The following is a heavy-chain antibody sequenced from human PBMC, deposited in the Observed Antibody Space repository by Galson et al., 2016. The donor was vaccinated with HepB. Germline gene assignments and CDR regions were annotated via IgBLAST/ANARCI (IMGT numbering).Heavy chain of an antibody. J-gene: IGHJ4*02. CDR2: IYSGGNT. Sequence: SLRLSCAASGFTVSNNYMTWVRQAPGKGLEWVSLIYSGGNTYYADSVKGRFTISRDNSKNTLYLQMNSLRTEDTAVYYCARGEITGTTGDYWGRGTLVTVSS. CDR1: GFTVSNNY. CDR3: ARGEITGTTGDY. V-gene: IGHV3-53*01. D-gene: IGHD1-7*01.